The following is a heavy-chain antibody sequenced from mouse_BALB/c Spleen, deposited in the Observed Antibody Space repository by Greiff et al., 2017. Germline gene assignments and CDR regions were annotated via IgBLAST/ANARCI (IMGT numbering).Heavy chain of an antibody. V-gene: IGHV2-9*02. J-gene: IGHJ3*01. CDR2: IWAGGST. CDR1: GFSLTSYG. D-gene: IGHD2-10*01. Sequence: VMLVESGPGLVAPSQSLSITCTVSGFSLTSYGVHWVRQPPGKGLEWLGVIWAGGSTNYNSALMSRLSISKDNYKSQVFLKMNSLQTDDTAMYYCATRAYYGNPFAYWGQGTLVTVSA. CDR3: ATRAYYGNPFAY.